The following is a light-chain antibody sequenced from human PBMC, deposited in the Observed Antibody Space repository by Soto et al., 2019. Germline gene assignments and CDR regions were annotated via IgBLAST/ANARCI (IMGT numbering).Light chain of an antibody. CDR3: QQYGSSPPRYT. Sequence: EIVLTQSPATLSLSPGERATLSCRASQSVGRSLAWYQQKPGQAPRLLIYDASTRATGIPARFSGSGSGTDFTLIISSLGPEDFAVYYCQQYGSSPPRYTFGQGTKLEIK. J-gene: IGKJ2*01. CDR1: QSVGRS. CDR2: DAS. V-gene: IGKV3-11*01.